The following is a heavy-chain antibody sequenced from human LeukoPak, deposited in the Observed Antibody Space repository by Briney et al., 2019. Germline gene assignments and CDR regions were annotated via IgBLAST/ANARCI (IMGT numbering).Heavy chain of an antibody. D-gene: IGHD3-22*01. CDR3: ARASSYYDSSGYYYDY. Sequence: SGGSLRLSCAASGFTFSSYEMNWVRQAPGKGLEWVSYISSSGSTIYYADSVKGRFTISRDNAKNSLYLQMNSLRAEDTAVYYCARASSYYDSSGYYYDYWGQGTLVTVSS. V-gene: IGHV3-48*03. CDR1: GFTFSSYE. CDR2: ISSSGSTI. J-gene: IGHJ4*02.